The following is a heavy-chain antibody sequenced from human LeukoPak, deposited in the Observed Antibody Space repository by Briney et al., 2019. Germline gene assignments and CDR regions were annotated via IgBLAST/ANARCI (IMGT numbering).Heavy chain of an antibody. J-gene: IGHJ4*02. CDR1: GYTFTSYG. Sequence: ASVKVSCKASGYTFTSYGISWVRQAPGQGLEWMGWISAYNGNTNYAQKLQGRVTMTTDTSTSTAYMELRSLRSDDTAVYYCARDEGHPLLSGYDHFDYWGRGTLVTVSS. D-gene: IGHD5-12*01. V-gene: IGHV1-18*01. CDR2: ISAYNGNT. CDR3: ARDEGHPLLSGYDHFDY.